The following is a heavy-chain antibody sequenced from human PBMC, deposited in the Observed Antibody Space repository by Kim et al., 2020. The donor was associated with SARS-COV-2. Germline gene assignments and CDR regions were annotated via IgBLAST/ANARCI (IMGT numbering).Heavy chain of an antibody. V-gene: IGHV3-30-3*01. CDR2: ISYDGSNK. D-gene: IGHD1-26*01. CDR1: GFTFSSYA. J-gene: IGHJ4*02. Sequence: GGSLRLSCAASGFTFSSYAMHWVRQAPGKGLEWVAVISYDGSNKYYADSVKGRFTISRDNSKNTLYLQMNSLRAEDTAVYYCARVYSGSYTGYFDYWGQGTLVTVSS. CDR3: ARVYSGSYTGYFDY.